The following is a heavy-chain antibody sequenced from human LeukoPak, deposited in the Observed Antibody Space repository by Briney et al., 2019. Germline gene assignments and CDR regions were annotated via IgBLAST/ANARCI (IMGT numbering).Heavy chain of an antibody. CDR2: IWYDGSNK. CDR1: GFTFSSYG. D-gene: IGHD1-26*01. J-gene: IGHJ4*02. V-gene: IGHV3-33*01. Sequence: GGSLRLSCAASGFTFSSYGMHWVRQAPGKGLEWVAVIWYDGSNKYYADSVKGRFTISRDNSKNTLYLQMNSLRAEDTAVYYCARDSPELTFDYWGQGTLVTVSS. CDR3: ARDSPELTFDY.